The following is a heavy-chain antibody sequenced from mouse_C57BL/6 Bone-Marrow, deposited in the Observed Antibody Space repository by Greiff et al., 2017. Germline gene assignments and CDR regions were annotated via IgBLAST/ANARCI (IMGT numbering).Heavy chain of an antibody. CDR2: IRLKSDNYAT. CDR3: KIYDYDREGDY. D-gene: IGHD2-4*01. CDR1: GFTFSNYW. V-gene: IGHV6-3*01. Sequence: EVQLQQSGGGLVQPGGSMKLSCVASGFTFSNYWMNWVRQSPEKGLEWVAQIRLKSDNYATHYAESVKGRFTISSDDSKSSVYLQMNNLRAEDTGIYYCKIYDYDREGDYWGQGTTLTVSS. J-gene: IGHJ2*01.